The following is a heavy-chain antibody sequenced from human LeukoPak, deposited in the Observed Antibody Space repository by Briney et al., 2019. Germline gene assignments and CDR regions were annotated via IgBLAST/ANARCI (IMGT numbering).Heavy chain of an antibody. CDR3: ARVLNDFWRGYYLDY. D-gene: IGHD3-3*01. J-gene: IGHJ4*02. Sequence: ASVKVSCKASGNTFTSSAIHWVRQAPGQRLEWMGWINADNGNTKYSQKFQGRVTITRDTSANTAYMELSSLRSEDTAVYYCARVLNDFWRGYYLDYWGQGTLVTVSS. CDR1: GNTFTSSA. CDR2: INADNGNT. V-gene: IGHV1-3*01.